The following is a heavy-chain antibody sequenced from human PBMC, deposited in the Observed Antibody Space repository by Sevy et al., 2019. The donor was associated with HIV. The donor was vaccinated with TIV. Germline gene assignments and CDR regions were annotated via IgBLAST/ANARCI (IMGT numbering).Heavy chain of an antibody. CDR3: ATALGYYDSAPFDY. Sequence: GGSLRLSCAVSGFTFNNAWMNWVHQAAGTGLQCVGLIKSKIGGETTDYAAPVKVRFNISRDDAINTLYLQMNSLNIGDTAVYYCATALGYYDSAPFDYWGPGTLVTVSS. CDR2: IKSKIGGETT. V-gene: IGHV3-15*01. CDR1: GFTFNNAW. D-gene: IGHD3-22*01. J-gene: IGHJ4*02.